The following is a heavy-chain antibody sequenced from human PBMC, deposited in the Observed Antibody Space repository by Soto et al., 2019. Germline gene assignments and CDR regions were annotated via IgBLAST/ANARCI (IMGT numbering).Heavy chain of an antibody. CDR1: DDFISSYY. D-gene: IGHD3-9*01. CDR3: ARADYEILTGSYAMDV. Sequence: SETLSLTCTVSDDFISSYYWNWIRRPAGKGLEWIGRVSTNGATNYNPSLESRVTMSVDTSKNQFSLKLTSVTAADTAVYFCARADYEILTGSYAMDVWGQGTTVTVSS. CDR2: VSTNGAT. V-gene: IGHV4-4*07. J-gene: IGHJ6*02.